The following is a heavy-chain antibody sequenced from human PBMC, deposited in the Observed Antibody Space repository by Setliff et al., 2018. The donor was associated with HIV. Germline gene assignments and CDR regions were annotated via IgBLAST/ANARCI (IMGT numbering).Heavy chain of an antibody. CDR2: INPNSGGT. Sequence: RASVKVSCKASGYKFTDYYIHWVRQAPGQGLEWVGRINPNSGGTNYAQKFQGRVTMTRDTSISSAYMELSRLKSDDTAVYYCATKVYCTNGVCLDAFDLWGQGTMVTVS. D-gene: IGHD2-8*01. CDR3: ATKVYCTNGVCLDAFDL. V-gene: IGHV1-2*06. J-gene: IGHJ3*01. CDR1: GYKFTDYY.